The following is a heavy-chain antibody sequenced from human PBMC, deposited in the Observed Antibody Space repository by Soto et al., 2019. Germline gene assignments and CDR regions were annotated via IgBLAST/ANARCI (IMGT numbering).Heavy chain of an antibody. V-gene: IGHV4-59*01. J-gene: IGHJ5*02. CDR1: GGSLSSYY. Sequence: QVQLQESGPGLVKPSETLSLTCTVSGGSLSSYYWSWIRQPPGKGLEWIAHIYYSGSTDYNPSLKSRVTILVDTSKNQFSLKLNSVTAADADVYYWDSYGSASNQGWFDPWGQGTLVTVSS. CDR2: IYYSGST. D-gene: IGHD3-10*01. CDR3: DSYGSASNQGWFDP.